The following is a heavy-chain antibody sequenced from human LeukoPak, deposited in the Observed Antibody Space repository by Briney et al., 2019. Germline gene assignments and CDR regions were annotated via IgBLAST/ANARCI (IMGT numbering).Heavy chain of an antibody. CDR1: GFTFSICW. D-gene: IGHD2-2*01. Sequence: GGSLRLACAASGFTFSICWMSWVRQAPGKGLEWVANIKQDGSEKYYVDSVKGRFTISRDKAKNLLYLQMNSLRAEGTAVYYCARDYRTSGSGTSSIGYWGQGTLVTVSS. CDR2: IKQDGSEK. V-gene: IGHV3-7*01. J-gene: IGHJ4*02. CDR3: ARDYRTSGSGTSSIGY.